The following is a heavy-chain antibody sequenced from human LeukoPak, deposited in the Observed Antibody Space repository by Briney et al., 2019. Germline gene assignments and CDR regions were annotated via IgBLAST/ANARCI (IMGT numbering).Heavy chain of an antibody. CDR2: INHSGST. Sequence: PSETLSLTCAVYGGSFSGYYWSWIRQPPGKGLEWIGEINHSGSTNYNPSLKSRVTISVDTSKNQFSLKLSSVTAADTAVYYCARGGAHFPLQYFDWLLAPFDYWGQGTLVTVSS. CDR3: ARGGAHFPLQYFDWLLAPFDY. V-gene: IGHV4-34*01. J-gene: IGHJ4*02. CDR1: GGSFSGYY. D-gene: IGHD3-9*01.